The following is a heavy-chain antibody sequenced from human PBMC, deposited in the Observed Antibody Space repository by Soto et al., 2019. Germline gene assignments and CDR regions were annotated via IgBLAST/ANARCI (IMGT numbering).Heavy chain of an antibody. D-gene: IGHD2-15*01. CDR1: GFTFSNAW. CDR3: TTEGVVVPSEFDY. CDR2: IKSKTDGGTT. J-gene: IGHJ4*02. V-gene: IGHV3-15*07. Sequence: GGSLRLSCAASGFTFSNAWMNWFRQAHGKGLEWVGRIKSKTDGGTTDYAAPVKGIFTISRDDLKNTLYLQRNSLKTEDTAVYYCTTEGVVVPSEFDYWGQGSLVTVAS.